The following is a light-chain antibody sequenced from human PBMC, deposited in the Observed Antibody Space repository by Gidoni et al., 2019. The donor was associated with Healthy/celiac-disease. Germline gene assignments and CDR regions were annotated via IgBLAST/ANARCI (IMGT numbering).Light chain of an antibody. V-gene: IGKV3-20*01. Sequence: EIVLTQSPGTLSLSPGERATLSCRASQSVSSSYLAWYQQKPGQAPRLLIYGASSRATGIPDRFSGSGSGTDFTLTISRLEPEDFAVYYCQQYGSPMYTFXXXTKLEIK. CDR3: QQYGSPMYT. CDR1: QSVSSSY. J-gene: IGKJ2*01. CDR2: GAS.